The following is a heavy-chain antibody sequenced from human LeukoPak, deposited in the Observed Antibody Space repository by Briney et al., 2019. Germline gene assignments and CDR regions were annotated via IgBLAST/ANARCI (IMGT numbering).Heavy chain of an antibody. D-gene: IGHD3-3*01. CDR3: ARLSPYDFWSGYFNGWFDP. Sequence: PGGSLRLSCAASGFTFSSYSMNWVRQAPGKGLEWVSSISSSSSYIYYADSVKGRFTISRDNAKNSLYLQMNSLRAEDTAVYYCARLSPYDFWSGYFNGWFDPWGQGTLVTVSS. V-gene: IGHV3-21*01. J-gene: IGHJ5*02. CDR1: GFTFSSYS. CDR2: ISSSSSYI.